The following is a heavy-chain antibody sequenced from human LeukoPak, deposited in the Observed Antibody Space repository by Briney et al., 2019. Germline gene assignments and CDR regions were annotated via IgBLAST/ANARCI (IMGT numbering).Heavy chain of an antibody. Sequence: ASVKVSCEASGYTFISYYMYWVRQAPGQGLEWMGIINPSDGGTSYAQKFQGRVTMTRDTSTSTVYMELSSLRSEDTAMYYCARGLGGDNDAFDIWGQGTMVTVSS. J-gene: IGHJ3*02. V-gene: IGHV1-46*01. CDR3: ARGLGGDNDAFDI. CDR1: GYTFISYY. CDR2: INPSDGGT. D-gene: IGHD2-21*02.